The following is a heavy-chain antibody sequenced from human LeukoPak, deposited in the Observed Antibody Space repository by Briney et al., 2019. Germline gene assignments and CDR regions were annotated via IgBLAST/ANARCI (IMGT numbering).Heavy chain of an antibody. CDR3: ARPLSTSTFWFDP. D-gene: IGHD3-3*02. CDR1: GGTFSSYA. J-gene: IGHJ5*02. V-gene: IGHV1-69*06. CDR2: IIPIFGTA. Sequence: GASVKVSCKASGGTFSSYAISWVRQAPGQGLEWMGGIIPIFGTANYAQRFQGRVTITADKSTSTAYMELSSLRSEDTAVYYCARPLSTSTFWFDPWGQGTLVTVSS.